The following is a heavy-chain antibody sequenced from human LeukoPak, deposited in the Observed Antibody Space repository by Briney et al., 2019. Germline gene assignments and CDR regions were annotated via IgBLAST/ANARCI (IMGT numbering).Heavy chain of an antibody. J-gene: IGHJ4*02. Sequence: GGSLGLSCAASGFTFSSYAMSWVRQAPGKGLEWVSAISGSGGSTYYADSVKGRFTISRDNSKNTLYLQMNSLRAEDTAVYYCAKQQRAAVADDLDYWGQGTLVTVSS. CDR2: ISGSGGST. V-gene: IGHV3-23*01. CDR1: GFTFSSYA. D-gene: IGHD6-19*01. CDR3: AKQQRAAVADDLDY.